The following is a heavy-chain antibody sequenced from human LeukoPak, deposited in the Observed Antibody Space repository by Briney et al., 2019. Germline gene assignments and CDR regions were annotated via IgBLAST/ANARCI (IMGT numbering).Heavy chain of an antibody. D-gene: IGHD6-13*01. CDR3: ARGPLQPIYSYGSSIAAAGDY. V-gene: IGHV1-2*02. J-gene: IGHJ4*02. CDR2: INPNTGGT. Sequence: ASVTVSCKASGYTFSGHYIHWVRQAPGQGLEWMGWINPNTGGTRYAQKFQGRVTVTRDTSISTAYMELGRLRSDDTAVYYCARGPLQPIYSYGSSIAAAGDYWGQGTLVTVSS. CDR1: GYTFSGHY.